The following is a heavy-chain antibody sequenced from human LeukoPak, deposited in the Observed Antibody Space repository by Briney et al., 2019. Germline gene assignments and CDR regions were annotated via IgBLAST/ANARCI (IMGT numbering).Heavy chain of an antibody. J-gene: IGHJ5*01. CDR3: ARDRFHAVES. CDR2: IKDDGTTT. D-gene: IGHD3-16*01. Sequence: GGSLRLSCAASGFTFTKNWMHWVRQAPGKGLVWVSLIKDDGTTTAYADSVKGRFTISRDSAKNTVYLQMNSLRAEDTAIYYCARDRFHAVESWGQGTLVTVSS. CDR1: GFTFTKNW. V-gene: IGHV3-74*01.